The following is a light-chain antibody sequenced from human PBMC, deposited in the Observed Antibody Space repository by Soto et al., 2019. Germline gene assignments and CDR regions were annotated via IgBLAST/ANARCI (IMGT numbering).Light chain of an antibody. Sequence: EIVLTQSPGTLSLSPGERATLSCRARQSVSSIYLAWYQQKPGQAPRLLIYGASSRPTGIPDRFSGSGSGTDFTLTISRLEPEDFAVYYCQQYGSSALTFGGRTKVEIK. CDR2: GAS. V-gene: IGKV3-20*01. CDR1: QSVSSIY. CDR3: QQYGSSALT. J-gene: IGKJ4*01.